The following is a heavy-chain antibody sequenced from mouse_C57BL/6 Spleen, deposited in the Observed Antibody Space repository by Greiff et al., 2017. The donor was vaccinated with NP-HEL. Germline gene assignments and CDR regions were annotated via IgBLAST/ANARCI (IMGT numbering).Heavy chain of an antibody. Sequence: EVKLVESGGGLAKPGGSLKLSCAASGFTFSSYAMSWVRQTPEKRLEWVATISDGGSYTYYPDNVKGRFTISRDNAKNNLYLQMSHLKSEDTAMYYCARDGSSYARTYFDYWGQGTTLTVSS. V-gene: IGHV5-4*01. CDR1: GFTFSSYA. CDR2: ISDGGSYT. CDR3: ARDGSSYARTYFDY. J-gene: IGHJ2*01. D-gene: IGHD1-1*01.